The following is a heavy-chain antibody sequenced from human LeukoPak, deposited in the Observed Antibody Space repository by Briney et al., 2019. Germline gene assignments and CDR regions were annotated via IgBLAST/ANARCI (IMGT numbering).Heavy chain of an antibody. CDR1: GYSFTSYW. J-gene: IGHJ6*02. Sequence: GESLKISCKGSGYSFTSYWIGWVRQMPGKGLEWMGIIYPGDSDTRYSPSFQGQVTISADKSISTAYLQWSSLKASDTAMYYCARHRPPPNYYDSGYYYGMDVWAKGPRSPSP. D-gene: IGHD3-22*01. V-gene: IGHV5-51*01. CDR3: ARHRPPPNYYDSGYYYGMDV. CDR2: IYPGDSDT.